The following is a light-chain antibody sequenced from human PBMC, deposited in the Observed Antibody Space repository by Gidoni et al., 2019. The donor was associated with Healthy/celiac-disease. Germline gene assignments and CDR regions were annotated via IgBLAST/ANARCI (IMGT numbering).Light chain of an antibody. CDR1: QSVSSY. J-gene: IGKJ4*01. CDR2: DAS. Sequence: EIVLTQSPATLSLSPGERATLSCRASQSVSSYLAWYQQKPGQAPRLLIYDASNRATGIPARFSGSGSGTDFTLTISSLEPEDCAVYYCQQSSNSLTFGGGTKVEIK. V-gene: IGKV3-11*01. CDR3: QQSSNSLT.